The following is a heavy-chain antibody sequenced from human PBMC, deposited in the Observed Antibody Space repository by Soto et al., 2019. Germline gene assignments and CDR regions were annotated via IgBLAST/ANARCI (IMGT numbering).Heavy chain of an antibody. V-gene: IGHV1-69*12. Sequence: QVQLVQSGAEVKKPESSVKVSCKAPGGTFSTYAISWVRQAPGQGLEWMGGIIPMFGTANYAQRFQDRVTIIADESTNTVYMVLCILRSEHPAVYFLSSGILLWLRRINNGYAGWGQGTLVIVSS. J-gene: IGHJ4*02. CDR3: SSGILLWLRRINNGYAG. CDR1: GGTFSTYA. CDR2: IIPMFGTA. D-gene: IGHD5-12*01.